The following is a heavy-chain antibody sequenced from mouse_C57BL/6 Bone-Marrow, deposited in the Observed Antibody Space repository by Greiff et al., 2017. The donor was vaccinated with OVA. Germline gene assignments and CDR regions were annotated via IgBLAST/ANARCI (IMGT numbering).Heavy chain of an antibody. CDR3: ARYPYYYGSSYWYFDV. CDR2: INPGSGGT. CDR1: GYAFTNYL. J-gene: IGHJ1*03. V-gene: IGHV1-54*01. D-gene: IGHD1-1*01. Sequence: QVQLQQSGAELVRPGTSVKVSCKASGYAFTNYLIEWVKQRPGQGLEWIGVINPGSGGTYYNEKFKGKATLTADKSSSTAYMQLSSLTSEDSAVYFCARYPYYYGSSYWYFDVWGTGTTVTVSS.